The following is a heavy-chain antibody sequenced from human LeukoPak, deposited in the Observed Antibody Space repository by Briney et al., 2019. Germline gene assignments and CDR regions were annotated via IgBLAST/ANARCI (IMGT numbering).Heavy chain of an antibody. CDR1: GFTFSSYA. J-gene: IGHJ4*02. CDR3: AKAQHTAMVRHGDY. D-gene: IGHD5-18*01. CDR2: ISGSGGNT. Sequence: GGSLRLSCAASGFTFSSYAMSWVRQAPGKGLEWVSSISGSGGNTYYADSVKGRFTISRDNSKNTLYLQMNSLRAEDTAVYYCAKAQHTAMVRHGDYWCRGTLVTVSS. V-gene: IGHV3-23*01.